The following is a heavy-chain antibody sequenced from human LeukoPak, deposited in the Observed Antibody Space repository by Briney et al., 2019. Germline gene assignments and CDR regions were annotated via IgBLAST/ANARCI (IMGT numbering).Heavy chain of an antibody. J-gene: IGHJ4*02. CDR1: GGCISSTSYY. CDR2: IYYSGST. Sequence: SETLSLTCTVSGGCISSTSYYWGWIRQPPGKGLEWIGRIYYSGSTYYNPSLKSRVTISVDTSKNQFSLKLSSVTAADTAVYYCARDRNYYGSGSYSDYWGQGTLVTVSS. D-gene: IGHD3-10*01. CDR3: ARDRNYYGSGSYSDY. V-gene: IGHV4-39*07.